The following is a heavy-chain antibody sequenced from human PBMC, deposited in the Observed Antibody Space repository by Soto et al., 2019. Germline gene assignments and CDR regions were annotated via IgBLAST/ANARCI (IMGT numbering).Heavy chain of an antibody. J-gene: IGHJ4*02. CDR1: GFTFSSYG. D-gene: IGHD6-13*01. V-gene: IGHV3-30*18. CDR2: ISYDGSNK. Sequence: QVQLVESGGGVVQPGRSLRLSCAASGFTFSSYGMHWVRQAPGKGLEWVAVISYDGSNKYYADSVKGRFTISRDNSKTTLYLQLNRLRAEATAVYYCANDRSAFSRNYSSSWCNYWGQGTLVSVSA. CDR3: ANDRSAFSRNYSSSWCNY.